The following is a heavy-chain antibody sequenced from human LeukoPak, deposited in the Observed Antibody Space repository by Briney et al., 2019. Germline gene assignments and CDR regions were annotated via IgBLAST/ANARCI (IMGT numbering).Heavy chain of an antibody. CDR1: GFTFRSYW. CDR3: ARALEMSPDY. D-gene: IGHD5-24*01. Sequence: GGSLRLSCAASGFTFRSYWMRWVRRVPGKGLVWVTRTNPDGSSTNYADSVKGRFTISRDNAKNTLYLQMNSLRAEDTAVYYCARALEMSPDYWGQGTLVTVSS. J-gene: IGHJ4*02. CDR2: TNPDGSST. V-gene: IGHV3-74*01.